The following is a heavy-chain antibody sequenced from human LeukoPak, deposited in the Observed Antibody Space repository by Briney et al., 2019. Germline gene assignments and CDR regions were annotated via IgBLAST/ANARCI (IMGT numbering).Heavy chain of an antibody. J-gene: IGHJ4*02. Sequence: GGSLRLSCEASGFIFSNFWMHWVRQAPGKGLMWVSRIKTDGSESSYADSAKGRFTISRDNAKNTLYLQMGSLRDDDTAVYFCARDVGPYGGSPGGDWGLGTLVTVSS. D-gene: IGHD2-21*01. CDR2: IKTDGSES. CDR1: GFIFSNFW. CDR3: ARDVGPYGGSPGGD. V-gene: IGHV3-74*01.